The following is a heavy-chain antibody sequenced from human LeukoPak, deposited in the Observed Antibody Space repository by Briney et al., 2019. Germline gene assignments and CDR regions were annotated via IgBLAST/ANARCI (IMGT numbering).Heavy chain of an antibody. D-gene: IGHD5-18*01. CDR2: IYTCGST. CDR1: GGSISSYY. J-gene: IGHJ6*03. CDR3: ARVRYSYAQPYYYYYYYMDV. V-gene: IGHV4-4*07. Sequence: SETLSLTCTVSGGSISSYYWSWIRQPAGKGLEWIGRIYTCGSTNYNPSLKSRVTMSVDTSKNQFSLKLSSVTAADTAVYYCARVRYSYAQPYYYYYYYMDVWGKGTTVTVSS.